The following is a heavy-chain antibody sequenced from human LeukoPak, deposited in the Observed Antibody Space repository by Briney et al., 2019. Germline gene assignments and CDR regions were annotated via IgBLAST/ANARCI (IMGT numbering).Heavy chain of an antibody. CDR3: AKAAGYCSGGNCFDY. V-gene: IGHV3-23*01. CDR2: ISGSGGST. D-gene: IGHD2-15*01. CDR1: GFTFSSYA. Sequence: PGGSLRLSCAASGFTFSSYAMSWVRQAPGQGLEWVSAISGSGGSTYYAGSVKGRFTISRDNSKNTLYLQMNSLRAEDTAVYYCAKAAGYCSGGNCFDYWGQGTLVTVSS. J-gene: IGHJ4*02.